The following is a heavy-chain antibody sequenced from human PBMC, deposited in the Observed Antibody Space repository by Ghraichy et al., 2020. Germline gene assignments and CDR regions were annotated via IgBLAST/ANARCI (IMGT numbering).Heavy chain of an antibody. D-gene: IGHD3/OR15-3a*01. CDR3: ARDGLGNWVHFDY. Sequence: ETLSLTCTVSGGSISSYYWSWIRQPPGKGLEWIGYIYYSGSTTYNPSLKSRLTILVDTSKNQFSLKLSSVTAADTAVYYCARDGLGNWVHFDYWGQGTLVTVSS. J-gene: IGHJ4*02. CDR1: GGSISSYY. V-gene: IGHV4-59*01. CDR2: IYYSGST.